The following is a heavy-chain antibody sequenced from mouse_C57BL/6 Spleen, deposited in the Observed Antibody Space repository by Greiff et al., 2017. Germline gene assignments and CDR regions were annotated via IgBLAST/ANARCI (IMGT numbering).Heavy chain of an antibody. J-gene: IGHJ4*01. CDR1: GYTFTGYW. V-gene: IGHV1-9*01. CDR2: ILPGSGST. D-gene: IGHD3-3*01. Sequence: QVQLQQSGAELMKPGASVKLSCKATGYTFTGYWIEWVKQRPGHGLEWIGEILPGSGSTNYNEKFKGKATFTADTSSNTAYMQLSSLTTEDSAIYYCARGGLALGIYYYAMDYWGQGTSVTVSS. CDR3: ARGGLALGIYYYAMDY.